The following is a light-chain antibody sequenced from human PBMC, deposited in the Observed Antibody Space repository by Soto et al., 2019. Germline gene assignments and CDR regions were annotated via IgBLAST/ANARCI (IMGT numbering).Light chain of an antibody. CDR2: AAS. CDR3: QQSYSSIWT. V-gene: IGKV1-39*01. J-gene: IGKJ1*01. Sequence: IQMTQSHSTLSATAGARVAITCLSSQSISSWLAWYQHKPGKAPKLLIYAASTLEMGGPARSSGSGSGTDFSLTIGSRQPEDFATDYCQQSYSSIWTFGQGTKVDI. CDR1: QSISSW.